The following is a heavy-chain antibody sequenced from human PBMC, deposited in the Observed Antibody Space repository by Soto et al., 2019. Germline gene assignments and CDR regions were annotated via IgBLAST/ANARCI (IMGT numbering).Heavy chain of an antibody. V-gene: IGHV5-51*01. D-gene: IGHD6-19*01. Sequence: GESLKISCKGSGYNFIYWIAWVRKMPGRGLEWMGVIHPGDSDTRYSPSFQGQVTITADTSISTAYLQWSSLKASDTAIYYCARQDGSALFFFDLWGLGTLVTVS. CDR3: ARQDGSALFFFDL. J-gene: IGHJ4*02. CDR1: GYNFIYW. CDR2: IHPGDSDT.